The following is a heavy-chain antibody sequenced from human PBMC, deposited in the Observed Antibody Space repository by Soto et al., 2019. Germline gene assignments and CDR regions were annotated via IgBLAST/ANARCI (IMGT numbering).Heavy chain of an antibody. CDR2: IYYGGNA. J-gene: IGHJ4*02. Sequence: XXTLSLPCAVSGVSINSSYFWGWIRQPPGRGLEWIGSIYYGGNAYYNPSLQSRVTISADLPENQFSLELNSVTAADTAVYHCVGDRDTTTPMVHGNYWGQGTLVTISS. CDR1: GVSINSSYF. D-gene: IGHD5-18*01. CDR3: VGDRDTTTPMVHGNY. V-gene: IGHV4-39*02.